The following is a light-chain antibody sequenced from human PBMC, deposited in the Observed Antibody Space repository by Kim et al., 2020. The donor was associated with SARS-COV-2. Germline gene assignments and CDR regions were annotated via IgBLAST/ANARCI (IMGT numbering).Light chain of an antibody. CDR2: GAS. CDR1: QSVSSSY. V-gene: IGKV3-20*01. J-gene: IGKJ1*01. Sequence: LSPGERATLSCRASQSVSSSYLAWYQQKPGQAPRLLIYGASSRATGIPDRFSGSGSGTDFTLTISRLEPEDFAVYYCQQYGSSRTFGQGTKVDIK. CDR3: QQYGSSRT.